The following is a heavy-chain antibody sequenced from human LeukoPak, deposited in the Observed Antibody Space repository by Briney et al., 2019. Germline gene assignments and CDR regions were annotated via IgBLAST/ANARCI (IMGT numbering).Heavy chain of an antibody. J-gene: IGHJ6*02. D-gene: IGHD3-3*01. Sequence: PGGSLRLSCAASGFTFSSYAMHWVRQAPGKGLEWVAVISYDGSNKYYADSVKGRFTISRDNSKNTLYLQMNSLRAEDTAVYYCARDISHKDFWSGYWTYYYYYGMDVWGQGTTVTVSS. CDR1: GFTFSSYA. CDR2: ISYDGSNK. CDR3: ARDISHKDFWSGYWTYYYYYGMDV. V-gene: IGHV3-30-3*01.